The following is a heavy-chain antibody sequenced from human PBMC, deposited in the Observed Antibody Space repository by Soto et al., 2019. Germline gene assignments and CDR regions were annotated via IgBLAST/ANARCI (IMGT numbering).Heavy chain of an antibody. V-gene: IGHV3-23*01. CDR2: IADSGGDA. J-gene: IGHJ4*02. CDR1: GFTFDDYV. CDR3: ARGSTDSYPGSRIFDF. Sequence: PGGSLRLSCAASGFTFDDYVMHWVRQAPGKGLEWVSTIADSGGDAKYADSVRGRFAISRDNSKKTLYLQMSSLTAEDSAIYYCARGSTDSYPGSRIFDFWGRGTLVTVSS. D-gene: IGHD3-10*01.